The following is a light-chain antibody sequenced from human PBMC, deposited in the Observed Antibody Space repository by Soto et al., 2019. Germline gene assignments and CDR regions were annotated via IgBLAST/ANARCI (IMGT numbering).Light chain of an antibody. Sequence: DIQMTQSPSSLSASVGDRVTITCRASQSISGYLHWFQQKPGKAPKLLISTASSLQSGVPSRFSGSGSETDFTLTISSLQPEDIATYYCQQSYTTPTFGQGTKLQIK. CDR2: TAS. J-gene: IGKJ2*01. CDR1: QSISGY. V-gene: IGKV1-39*01. CDR3: QQSYTTPT.